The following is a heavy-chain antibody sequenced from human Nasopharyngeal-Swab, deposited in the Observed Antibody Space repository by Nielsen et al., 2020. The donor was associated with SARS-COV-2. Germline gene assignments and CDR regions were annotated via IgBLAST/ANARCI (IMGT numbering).Heavy chain of an antibody. D-gene: IGHD3-10*01. CDR1: GYSFTSYW. Sequence: KVSCKGSGYSFTSYWISWVRQMPGKGLEWMGRIDPSDSYTNYSPSFQGHVTISADKSFSTAYLQWSSLKASDTAMYYCAASRGPGSYYYGSGDQSMDVWGQGTTVTVSS. CDR3: AASRGPGSYYYGSGDQSMDV. CDR2: IDPSDSYT. V-gene: IGHV5-10-1*01. J-gene: IGHJ6*02.